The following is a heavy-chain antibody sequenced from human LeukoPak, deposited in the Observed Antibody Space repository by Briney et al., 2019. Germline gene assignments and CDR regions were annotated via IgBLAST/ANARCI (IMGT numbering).Heavy chain of an antibody. CDR2: ISGSDGRR. CDR1: GFTFSSYA. V-gene: IGHV3-23*01. CDR3: ASQLELGY. Sequence: GGSLRLSCAASGFTFSSYAMNWVRQAPGKGLEWVSSISGSDGRRYYADSVKGRFTTSRDNSKNTLYLQMNSLRAEDTAVYYCASQLELGYWGQGTLVTVSS. D-gene: IGHD1-7*01. J-gene: IGHJ4*02.